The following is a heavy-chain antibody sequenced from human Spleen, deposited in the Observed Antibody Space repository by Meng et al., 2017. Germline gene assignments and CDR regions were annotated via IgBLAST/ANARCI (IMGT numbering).Heavy chain of an antibody. CDR1: GFTFTSSA. J-gene: IGHJ6*02. CDR2: IVVGSGNT. V-gene: IGHV1-58*02. CDR3: ARGGLWFGALGD. D-gene: IGHD3-10*01. Sequence: SVKVSCKASGFTFTSSAMQWVRQARGQRLEWIGWIVVGSGNTNYAQKFQERVTITRDTSTSTAYMELSSLRCEDTAVYYCARGGLWFGALGDWGQGTTVTVSS.